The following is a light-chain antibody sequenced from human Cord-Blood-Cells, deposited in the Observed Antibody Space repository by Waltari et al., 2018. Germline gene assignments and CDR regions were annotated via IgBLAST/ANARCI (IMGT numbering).Light chain of an antibody. V-gene: IGKV3-15*01. CDR2: GAS. CDR1: QSVSSN. CDR3: QQYNNWPPRYS. J-gene: IGKJ2*03. Sequence: EIVMTQSPSTLSVSPGERATLSCRASQSVSSNLAWYQQKPGQAPRLLIHGASTRATGIAARFSGSGSGTEFTLTISSLQSEDFAVYYCQQYNNWPPRYSFGQGTKLEIK.